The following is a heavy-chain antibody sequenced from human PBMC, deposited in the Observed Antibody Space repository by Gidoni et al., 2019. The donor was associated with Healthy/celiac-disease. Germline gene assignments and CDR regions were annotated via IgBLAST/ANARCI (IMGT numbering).Heavy chain of an antibody. J-gene: IGHJ6*02. V-gene: IGHV3-15*07. Sequence: EVQLVESGGGLVKPGGSLRLSCAASGFTFSNAWMNWVRQAPGKGLEWVGRIKSKTDGGTTDYAAPVKGRFTISRDDSKNTLYLQMNSLKTEDTAVYYCTTDLISDDYGDNYGMDVWGQGTTVTVSS. CDR1: GFTFSNAW. D-gene: IGHD4-17*01. CDR3: TTDLISDDYGDNYGMDV. CDR2: IKSKTDGGTT.